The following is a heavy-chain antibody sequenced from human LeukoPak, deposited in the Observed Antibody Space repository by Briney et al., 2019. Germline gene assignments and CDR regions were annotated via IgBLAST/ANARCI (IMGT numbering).Heavy chain of an antibody. D-gene: IGHD3-16*02. V-gene: IGHV4-34*01. CDR1: GGPFSGYY. Sequence: SETLSLTCAVYGGPFSGYYWSWIRQPPGKGLEWIGEINHSGSTNYNPSLKSRVTISVDTSKNQFSLKLSSVTAADTAVYYCARDLYSPPRYYYGMDVWGQGTTVTVSS. J-gene: IGHJ6*02. CDR2: INHSGST. CDR3: ARDLYSPPRYYYGMDV.